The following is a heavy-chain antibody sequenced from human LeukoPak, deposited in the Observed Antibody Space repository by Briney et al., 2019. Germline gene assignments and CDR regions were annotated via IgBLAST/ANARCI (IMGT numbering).Heavy chain of an antibody. J-gene: IGHJ5*02. D-gene: IGHD2-21*01. CDR1: GYTFTGYY. CDR3: ARDYGPYPGCSWFDP. Sequence: GASVKVSCKASGYTFTGYYIHWVRQAPGQGLEWMGRINCNGGGTSYAQRFQGRVTMTRDTSISTAYMELDRLTSDDTAVYCCARDYGPYPGCSWFDPWGQGTLVTVSS. CDR2: INCNGGGT. V-gene: IGHV1-2*06.